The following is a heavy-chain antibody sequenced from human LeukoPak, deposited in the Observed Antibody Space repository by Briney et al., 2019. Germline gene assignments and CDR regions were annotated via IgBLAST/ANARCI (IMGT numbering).Heavy chain of an antibody. CDR2: IKSKTDGGTT. J-gene: IGHJ6*04. D-gene: IGHD2/OR15-2a*01. CDR3: TTDHSFRENYYYYGMDV. CDR1: GFTFSNAW. Sequence: GGSLRLSCAASGFTFSNAWMSWVRQAPGKGLEWVGRIKSKTDGGTTDYAAPVKGRFTISRDDSKNTLYLQMNSLKTEDTAVCYCTTDHSFRENYYYYGMDVWGKGTTVTVSS. V-gene: IGHV3-15*01.